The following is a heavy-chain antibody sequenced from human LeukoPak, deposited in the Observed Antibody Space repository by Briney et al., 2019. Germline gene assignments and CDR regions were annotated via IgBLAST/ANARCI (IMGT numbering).Heavy chain of an antibody. D-gene: IGHD3-22*01. J-gene: IGHJ3*02. CDR3: AKDQSSVIVMVITPFDAFDI. Sequence: GGSLRLSCAASGFTFSSYAMSWVRQAPGKGLEWVSAISGSGGSTYYADSVKGRFTISRDNSKNTLYLQMNSLRAEDTAVYYCAKDQSSVIVMVITPFDAFDIWGQGTMVTVSS. CDR2: ISGSGGST. V-gene: IGHV3-23*01. CDR1: GFTFSSYA.